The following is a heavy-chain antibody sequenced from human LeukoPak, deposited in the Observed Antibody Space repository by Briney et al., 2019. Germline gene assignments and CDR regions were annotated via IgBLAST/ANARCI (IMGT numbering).Heavy chain of an antibody. Sequence: SETLSLTCTVSGGSISSGGYYWSWIRQHPGTGLEWIGYIYYSGSTYYNPSLKSRVTISVDTSKNQFSLKLSSVTAADTAVYYCARGEVKKTTVNLFDPWGQGTLVTVSS. CDR3: ARGEVKKTTVNLFDP. CDR2: IYYSGST. D-gene: IGHD4-17*01. J-gene: IGHJ5*02. CDR1: GGSISSGGYY. V-gene: IGHV4-31*03.